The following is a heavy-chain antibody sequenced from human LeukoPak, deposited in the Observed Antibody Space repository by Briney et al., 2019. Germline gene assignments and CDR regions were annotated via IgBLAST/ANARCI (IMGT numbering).Heavy chain of an antibody. J-gene: IGHJ3*02. CDR2: INPNRVDT. CDR1: GYTFTGYY. CDR3: ARGKEGLDAFDI. V-gene: IGHV1-2*02. D-gene: IGHD5-12*01. Sequence: ASVKVSCKTSGYTFTGYYMNWVRQAPGQGLEWIGWINPNRVDTNYAQKFQGRVTMTRDTSSGTAYMELSSLRSDDTAVYYCARGKEGLDAFDIWGQGTMVTVSS.